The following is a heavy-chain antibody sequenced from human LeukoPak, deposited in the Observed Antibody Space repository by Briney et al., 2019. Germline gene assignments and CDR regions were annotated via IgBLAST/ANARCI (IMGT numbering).Heavy chain of an antibody. D-gene: IGHD1-1*01. V-gene: IGHV4-4*07. CDR3: ARGYNGYFYY. CDR2: IYNSGTT. Sequence: SETLSLTCTVSGGSISSYYWSWLRQPAGKGLEWIGRIYNSGTTNYNPSLKSRVTMSVDTSDNHFSLKLTSVTAADTAVYYCARGYNGYFYYWGQGTLVTVSS. J-gene: IGHJ4*02. CDR1: GGSISSYY.